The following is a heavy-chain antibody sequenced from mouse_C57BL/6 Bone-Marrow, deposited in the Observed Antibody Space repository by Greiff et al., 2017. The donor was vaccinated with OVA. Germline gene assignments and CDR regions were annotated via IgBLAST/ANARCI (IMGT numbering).Heavy chain of an antibody. CDR1: GFTFSDYY. V-gene: IGHV5-16*01. CDR2: INYDGSST. CDR3: ARGLVMDY. Sequence: EVKLVESEGGLVQPGSSMKLSCTASGFTFSDYYMAWVRQVPEKGLEWVANINYDGSSTYYLDSLKSRFILSRDNAKNILYLQRSSRKSEDTATYYCARGLVMDYWGQGTSVTVSS. J-gene: IGHJ4*01. D-gene: IGHD2-2*01.